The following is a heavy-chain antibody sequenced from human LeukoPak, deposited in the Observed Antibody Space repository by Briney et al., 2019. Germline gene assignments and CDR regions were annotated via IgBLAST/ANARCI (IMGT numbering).Heavy chain of an antibody. V-gene: IGHV1-46*01. CDR2: INPSGGST. CDR1: GYTFTSYY. J-gene: IGHJ4*02. Sequence: ASVKVSCKASGYTFTSYYMHWVRQAPGQGLEWMGIINPSGGSTSYAQKFQGRVTMTRDTSTSTVYMELSSLRSEDTAVCYCARERSYYDSSGYYSVFDYWGQGTLVTVSS. D-gene: IGHD3-22*01. CDR3: ARERSYYDSSGYYSVFDY.